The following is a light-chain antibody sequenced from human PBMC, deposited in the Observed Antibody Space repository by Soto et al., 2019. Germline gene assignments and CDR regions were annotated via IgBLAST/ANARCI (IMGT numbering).Light chain of an antibody. V-gene: IGKV3-20*01. J-gene: IGKJ2*01. CDR3: QQYDSSPYT. Sequence: EIVLTQSPGTLSLSPGERATLSCRGSQSVSSTYFAWYQQKPGQAPRLLIYGASSRETGIPDTFSGSGSGTDFTLTISRLEPEDFAVYYCQQYDSSPYTFGQGTKLEIK. CDR1: QSVSSTY. CDR2: GAS.